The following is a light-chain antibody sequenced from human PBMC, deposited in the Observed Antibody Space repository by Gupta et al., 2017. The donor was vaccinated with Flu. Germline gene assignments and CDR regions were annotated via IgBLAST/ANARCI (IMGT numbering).Light chain of an antibody. CDR2: GAS. V-gene: IGKV3D-15*01. CDR3: QQFDSWPPLT. Sequence: EIVMTQSPATLSVSPGERATVSCRASQSVNTNVVWYQQKPGQAPRLLIYGASTRLPGTPDRFSGSGSGTEFTLTISSLQSEDFAVYYYQQFDSWPPLTFGGGTKVEIK. J-gene: IGKJ4*01. CDR1: QSVNTN.